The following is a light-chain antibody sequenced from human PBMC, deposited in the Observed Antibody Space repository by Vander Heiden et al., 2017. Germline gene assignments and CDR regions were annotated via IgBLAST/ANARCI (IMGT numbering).Light chain of an antibody. CDR3: QQVNSYPWT. Sequence: DIQLTQSPSSLSASVGDRVTITCRASQAISSYLAWYQQKPGKAPKVLIYAASTVQSGVPSRFSGSGSATVFTLTISSLQSEDLATYYWQQVNSYPWTFGQGTKVEIK. V-gene: IGKV1-9*01. CDR1: QAISSY. J-gene: IGKJ1*01. CDR2: AAS.